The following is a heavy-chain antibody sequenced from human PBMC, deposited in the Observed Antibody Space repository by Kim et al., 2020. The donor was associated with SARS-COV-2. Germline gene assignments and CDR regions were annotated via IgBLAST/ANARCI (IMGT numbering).Heavy chain of an antibody. CDR1: GFTFSSYE. CDR3: ARDARPPPRTYSSGWYVRLGPAIAVS. V-gene: IGHV3-48*03. J-gene: IGHJ5*02. D-gene: IGHD6-19*01. CDR2: ISGSGSSI. Sequence: GGSLRLSCAASGFTFSSYEMNWVRQAPGKGLEWVSYISGSGSSIDYADSVKGRFTISRDNAKNSLYLQMNSLRAEDTAVYYCARDARPPPRTYSSGWYVRLGPAIAVSLGQRTLPTLPP.